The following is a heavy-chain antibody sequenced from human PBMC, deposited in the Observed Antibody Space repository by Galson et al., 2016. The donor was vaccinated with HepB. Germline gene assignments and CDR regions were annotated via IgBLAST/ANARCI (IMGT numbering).Heavy chain of an antibody. CDR3: AKDLGYWLDAFDI. D-gene: IGHD1-26*01. CDR2: ISWNSVSI. Sequence: SLRLSCAASGFTFDDYGMYWVRQAPGKGLEWVSGISWNSVSIGYADSVKGRFTISRDNAKKSLYLQMNSLRAEDTALYYCAKDLGYWLDAFDIWGQGTMVTVSS. V-gene: IGHV3-9*01. J-gene: IGHJ3*02. CDR1: GFTFDDYG.